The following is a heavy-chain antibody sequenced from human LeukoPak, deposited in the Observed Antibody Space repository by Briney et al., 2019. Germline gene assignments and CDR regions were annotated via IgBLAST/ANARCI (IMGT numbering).Heavy chain of an antibody. CDR3: ARDRYCSGGSCYGDAFDL. D-gene: IGHD2-15*01. CDR2: MYSGGST. CDR1: GFSVRSNY. V-gene: IGHV3-53*01. Sequence: GSLRLSCAASGFSVRSNYMSWVRQAPRKGLEWVSIMYSGGSTDYADSVKGRFIISRDHSKNTLYLQMNSLRAEDTAVYYCARDRYCSGGSCYGDAFDLLGQGTMVTVSS. J-gene: IGHJ3*01.